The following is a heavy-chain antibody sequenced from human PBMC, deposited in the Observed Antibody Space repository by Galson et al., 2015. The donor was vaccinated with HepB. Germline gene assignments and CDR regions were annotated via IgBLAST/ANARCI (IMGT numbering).Heavy chain of an antibody. CDR1: GYTFTTYG. CDR2: ITPYNGTT. D-gene: IGHD2-2*01. CDR3: ARDYCSSTSCRELYGMDV. J-gene: IGHJ6*02. Sequence: SVKVSCKASGYTFTTYGISWVRHTPVQGLEWKGFITPYNGTTNYAQRVQGRVTMTTDTSTSTAYMELRSLRSDDTAVYYCARDYCSSTSCRELYGMDVWGQGTTVTVSS. V-gene: IGHV1-18*04.